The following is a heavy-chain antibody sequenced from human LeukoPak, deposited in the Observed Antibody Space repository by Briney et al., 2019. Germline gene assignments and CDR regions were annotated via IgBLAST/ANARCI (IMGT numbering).Heavy chain of an antibody. CDR2: ISYDGSNK. Sequence: GGSLRLSCAASGFTFSSYAMHWVRQAPGKGLEWVAVISYDGSNKYYADSVKGRFTISRDNSKNTLYLQMNSLRAEDTAVYYYARGDAIAAAGTLGDFYGMDVWGQGTTVTVSS. J-gene: IGHJ6*02. CDR1: GFTFSSYA. D-gene: IGHD6-13*01. V-gene: IGHV3-30-3*01. CDR3: ARGDAIAAAGTLGDFYGMDV.